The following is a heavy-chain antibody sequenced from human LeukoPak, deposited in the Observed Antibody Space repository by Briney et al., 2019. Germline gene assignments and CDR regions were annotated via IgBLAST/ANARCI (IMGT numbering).Heavy chain of an antibody. V-gene: IGHV1-2*02. J-gene: IGHJ5*02. Sequence: ASVKVSCKASGYTLTGDYMHWVRQAPGQGLEWMGWINPNSGGTNYAQKFQGRVTMTRDTSISTAYMEMTRLRSDDTAVYYCAREAGSFSSWGQGTLVTVSS. D-gene: IGHD6-13*01. CDR2: INPNSGGT. CDR3: AREAGSFSS. CDR1: GYTLTGDY.